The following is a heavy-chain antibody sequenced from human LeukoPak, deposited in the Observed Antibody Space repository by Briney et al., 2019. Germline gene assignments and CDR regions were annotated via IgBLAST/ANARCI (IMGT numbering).Heavy chain of an antibody. Sequence: ASETLSLTCTVSGGSINSYYWGWIRQPPGKGLEWIGYIYYSGSTNYNPSLKSRVTISVDTSKNQFSLKLSSVTAADTAVYYCARAGDDYYDSSGYYSRGNWFDPWGQGTLVTVSS. J-gene: IGHJ5*02. D-gene: IGHD3-22*01. V-gene: IGHV4-59*01. CDR1: GGSINSYY. CDR3: ARAGDDYYDSSGYYSRGNWFDP. CDR2: IYYSGST.